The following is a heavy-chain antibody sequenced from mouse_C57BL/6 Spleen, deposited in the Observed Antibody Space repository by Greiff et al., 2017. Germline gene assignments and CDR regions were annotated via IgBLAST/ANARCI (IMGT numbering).Heavy chain of an antibody. J-gene: IGHJ4*01. D-gene: IGHD2-4*01. CDR1: GYAFSSSW. CDR3: ARWRGLIYYDGPAMDY. Sequence: QVQLKQSGPELVKPGASVKISCKASGYAFSSSWMNWVKQRPGKGLEWIGRIYPGDGDTNYNGKFKGKATLTADKSSSTAYMQLSSLTSEDSAVYFCARWRGLIYYDGPAMDYWGQGTSVTVSS. V-gene: IGHV1-82*01. CDR2: IYPGDGDT.